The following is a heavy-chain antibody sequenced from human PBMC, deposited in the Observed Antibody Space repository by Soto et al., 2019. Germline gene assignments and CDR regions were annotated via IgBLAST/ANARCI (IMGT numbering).Heavy chain of an antibody. CDR1: GLSFDTYA. D-gene: IGHD3-16*01. CDR3: ARDGGPGLMTFDF. Sequence: EVQLLESGGGWVKPGGSLRLSCVVSGLSFDTYAMSWVRQAPGKGLEWVSVISGCGGNIWYADSVKDRFSISRDKSKNTLYLQMSSLRGEDTAVYDCARDGGPGLMTFDFRGQGTLVSVYS. CDR2: ISGCGGNI. V-gene: IGHV3-23*01. J-gene: IGHJ4*02.